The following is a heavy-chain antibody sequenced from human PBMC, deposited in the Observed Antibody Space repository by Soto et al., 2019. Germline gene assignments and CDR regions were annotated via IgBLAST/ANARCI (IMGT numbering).Heavy chain of an antibody. D-gene: IGHD5-18*01. CDR2: ISYDGSNK. CDR3: VAGYYFGDY. Sequence: QVQLVESGGGVVQPGRSLRLSCAASGFSFSSYGMGWVRQAPGKELEWVALISYDGSNKYYADSVKGRFTVSRDNSKNTLYLQVSSLRPEDTAVYYCVAGYYFGDYWGQGTLVTVSS. V-gene: IGHV3-30*03. J-gene: IGHJ4*02. CDR1: GFSFSSYG.